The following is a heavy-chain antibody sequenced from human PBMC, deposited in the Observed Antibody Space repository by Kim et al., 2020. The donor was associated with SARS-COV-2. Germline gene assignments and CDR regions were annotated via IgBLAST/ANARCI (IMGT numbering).Heavy chain of an antibody. Sequence: GDTNYDQQFQGRGPLTRDTSTSSVFLELSSLRSDDTAVYFCARDLNYGPDYWGQGTLVTVSS. D-gene: IGHD3-16*01. V-gene: IGHV1-2*02. J-gene: IGHJ4*02. CDR2: GDT. CDR3: ARDLNYGPDY.